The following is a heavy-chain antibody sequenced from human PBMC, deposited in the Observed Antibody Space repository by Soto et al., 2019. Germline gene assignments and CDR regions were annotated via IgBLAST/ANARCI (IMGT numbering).Heavy chain of an antibody. CDR2: IYHSGST. J-gene: IGHJ6*02. CDR3: ASYGSGSYYGMDV. Sequence: QVQLQESGPGLVKPSGTLSLTCAVSGGSISSSNWWSWVRQPPGKGLEWIGEIYHSGSTNYKPSLKSRVTISVDKSKSQFSLKLSSVTAADTAVYYCASYGSGSYYGMDVWGQGTTVTVSS. CDR1: GGSISSSNW. D-gene: IGHD3-10*01. V-gene: IGHV4-4*02.